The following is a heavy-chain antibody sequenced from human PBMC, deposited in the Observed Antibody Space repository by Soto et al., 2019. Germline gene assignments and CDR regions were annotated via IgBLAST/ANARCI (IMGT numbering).Heavy chain of an antibody. Sequence: GGSLRLSCAASGFTFSSYGMHWVRQAPGKGLEWVAVISYDGSNKYYADSVKGRFTISRDNSKNTLYLQMNSLRAEDTAVYYCAKDVSYYDYIWGSYEQGGFDYWGQGTLVTVSS. CDR1: GFTFSSYG. J-gene: IGHJ4*02. V-gene: IGHV3-30*18. CDR3: AKDVSYYDYIWGSYEQGGFDY. D-gene: IGHD3-16*01. CDR2: ISYDGSNK.